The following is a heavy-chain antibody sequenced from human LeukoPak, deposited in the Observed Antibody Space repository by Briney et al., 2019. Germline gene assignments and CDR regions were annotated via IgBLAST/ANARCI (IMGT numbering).Heavy chain of an antibody. CDR2: ISSGSSYI. Sequence: GGSLRLSCAASGFTFSSYSMNWVRQAPGKGLEWVSSISSGSSYIYYADSVKGRFTISRDNAKNSLYLQMNSLRAEDTAVYYCARDRLVTVFDYWGQGTLVTVSS. CDR1: GFTFSSYS. V-gene: IGHV3-21*01. D-gene: IGHD4-23*01. CDR3: ARDRLVTVFDY. J-gene: IGHJ4*02.